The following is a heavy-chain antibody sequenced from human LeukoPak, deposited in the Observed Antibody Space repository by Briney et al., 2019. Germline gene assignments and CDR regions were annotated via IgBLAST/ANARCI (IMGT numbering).Heavy chain of an antibody. J-gene: IGHJ4*02. CDR3: ATDVPAVTIFGY. CDR1: GFTFSNAW. Sequence: GGSLRLSCAASGFTFSNAWMTWVRQAPGKGLEWVGRSKSKTDGRSKRKTDGETADYAASVKGRFIISRDDSKGTMYLQMNSLRAEDTAVYYCATDVPAVTIFGYWGQGTLVTVSS. D-gene: IGHD2-2*01. CDR2: SKSKTDGRSKRKTDGETA. V-gene: IGHV3-15*05.